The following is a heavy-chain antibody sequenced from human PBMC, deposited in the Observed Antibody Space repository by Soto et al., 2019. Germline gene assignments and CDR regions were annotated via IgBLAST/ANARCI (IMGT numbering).Heavy chain of an antibody. CDR1: GGTFSSYV. D-gene: IGHD7-27*01. J-gene: IGHJ6*02. V-gene: IGHV1-69*13. Sequence: SVKVSCQASGGTFSSYVISWVRQAPGQGLEWMGGIIPIFGTANYAQKFQGRVTITADESTSTAYMELSSLRSEDTAVYYCARSTGDDYYYGMDVWGQGTTVTVSS. CDR2: IIPIFGTA. CDR3: ARSTGDDYYYGMDV.